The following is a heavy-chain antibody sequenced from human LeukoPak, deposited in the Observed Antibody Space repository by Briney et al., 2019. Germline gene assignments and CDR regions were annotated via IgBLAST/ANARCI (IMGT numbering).Heavy chain of an antibody. CDR3: ARHEYSGSYYGLSWFDP. CDR1: GGYISSSGYY. V-gene: IGHV4-39*01. Sequence: SETLSLTCTVSGGYISSSGYYWGWIRQPPWKALEWIASIYYSGSTYYNPSLKSRVTISVDTSKNQLSLKLSSLTAADTAVYYCARHEYSGSYYGLSWFDPWGQGTMVTVSS. J-gene: IGHJ5*02. CDR2: IYYSGST. D-gene: IGHD1-26*01.